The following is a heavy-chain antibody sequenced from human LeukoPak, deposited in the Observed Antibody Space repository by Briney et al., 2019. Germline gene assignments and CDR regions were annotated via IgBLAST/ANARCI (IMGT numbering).Heavy chain of an antibody. V-gene: IGHV3-23*01. D-gene: IGHD4-17*01. CDR3: AQATTVTIRSFDN. CDR2: ISDSGGAT. J-gene: IGHJ4*02. Sequence: GGALRLSCAASAFTFISYVMTWVRQAPGKGRESVSAISDSGGATYHADSVKGRFTISRDNSKNTLYLQMNSLRAEDTAVYYCAQATTVTIRSFDNWGQGTLVTVSS. CDR1: AFTFISYV.